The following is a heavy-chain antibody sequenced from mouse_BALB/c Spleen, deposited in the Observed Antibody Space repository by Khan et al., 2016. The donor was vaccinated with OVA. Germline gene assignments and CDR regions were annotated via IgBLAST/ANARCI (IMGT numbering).Heavy chain of an antibody. CDR1: GYSITSEYA. CDR3: TRKDYYDYDPFPY. J-gene: IGHJ3*01. V-gene: IGHV3-2*02. D-gene: IGHD2-4*01. Sequence: QLLESGPGLVKPSQSLSLTCTVTGYSITSEYAWNWIRQFPGNKLEWMGYINYSGNTRYNPSLKSRISITRDTSKNQFFLQLNSVTTEDTATYYCTRKDYYDYDPFPYWGQGTLVTVSA. CDR2: INYSGNT.